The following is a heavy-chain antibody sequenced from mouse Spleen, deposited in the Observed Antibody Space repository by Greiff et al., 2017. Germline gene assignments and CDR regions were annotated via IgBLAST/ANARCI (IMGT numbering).Heavy chain of an antibody. V-gene: IGHV3-6*01. CDR2: ISYDGSN. J-gene: IGHJ4*01. CDR1: GYSITSGYY. D-gene: IGHD4-1*01. Sequence: EVQLVESGPGLVKPSQSLSLTCSVTGYSITSGYYWNWIRQFPGNKLEWMGYISYDGSNNYNPSLKNRISITRDTSKNQFFLKLNSVTTEDTATYYCARALTGTFAMDYWGQGTSVTVSS. CDR3: ARALTGTFAMDY.